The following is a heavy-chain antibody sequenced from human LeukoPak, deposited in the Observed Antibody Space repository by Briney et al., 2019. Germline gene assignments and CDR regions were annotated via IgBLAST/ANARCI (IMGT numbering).Heavy chain of an antibody. CDR3: ARRETDSSGWHHHDY. CDR2: INDRGDWA. V-gene: IGHV3-23*01. Sequence: GGSLRLSCAGSGFTFSTYAMGWVRQAPGKGLEWVSTINDRGDWANYADSVKGRFTISRDNSKNTLYLQLSSLRAEDTALYYCARRETDSSGWHHHDYWGQGTLVTVSS. D-gene: IGHD6-19*01. CDR1: GFTFSTYA. J-gene: IGHJ4*02.